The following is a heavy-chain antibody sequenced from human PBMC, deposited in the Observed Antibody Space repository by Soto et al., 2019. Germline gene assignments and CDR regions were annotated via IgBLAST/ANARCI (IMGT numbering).Heavy chain of an antibody. CDR1: GGSISSYY. CDR2: IYYSGST. CDR3: ARVARPYCSSTSCYLDAFDI. Sequence: KPSETLSLTCTVSGGSISSYYWSWIRQPPGKGLEWIGYIYYSGSTNYNPSLKSRVTISVDTSKNQFSLKLSSVTAADTAVYYCARVARPYCSSTSCYLDAFDIWGQGTMVTVSS. J-gene: IGHJ3*02. V-gene: IGHV4-59*01. D-gene: IGHD2-2*01.